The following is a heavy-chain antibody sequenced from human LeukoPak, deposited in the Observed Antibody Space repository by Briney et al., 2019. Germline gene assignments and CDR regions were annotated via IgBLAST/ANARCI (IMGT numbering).Heavy chain of an antibody. D-gene: IGHD1-26*01. Sequence: KPSETLSLTCTVSSGSISSYYWSWIRQTPGKELEWIGYIYYSGTTNYNPSLNSRVTISLDASNKQLSLTLSSVTAEDTAVYYCASLELIGEKRGAFHTWGQGTMVTVSS. V-gene: IGHV4-59*13. CDR1: SGSISSYY. CDR2: IYYSGTT. J-gene: IGHJ3*02. CDR3: ASLELIGEKRGAFHT.